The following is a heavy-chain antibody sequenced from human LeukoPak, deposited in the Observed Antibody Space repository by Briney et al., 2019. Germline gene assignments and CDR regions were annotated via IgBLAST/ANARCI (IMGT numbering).Heavy chain of an antibody. V-gene: IGHV3-9*03. Sequence: GRSLRLSCAASGFTFDDYAMHWVRRAPGKGLEWVSGISWNSGSIGYADSVKGRFTISRDNAKNSLYLQMNSLRAEDMALYYCAKAYDDDRSYYFDYWGQGTLVTVSS. CDR2: ISWNSGSI. CDR3: AKAYDDDRSYYFDY. CDR1: GFTFDDYA. J-gene: IGHJ4*02. D-gene: IGHD3-3*01.